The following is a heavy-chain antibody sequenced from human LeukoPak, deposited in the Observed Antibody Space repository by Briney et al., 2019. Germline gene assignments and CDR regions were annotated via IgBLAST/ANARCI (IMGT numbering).Heavy chain of an antibody. Sequence: SETLSLTCAVSGGSISSGDYSWSWIRQPPGKGLEWIGYIYYSGSTSYNPSLKSRLTLSVDTSKNQFSLKLSSVTAADTAVYYCARGNKDYQINWFDPWGQGTLVTVSS. J-gene: IGHJ5*02. V-gene: IGHV4-30-4*07. CDR3: ARGNKDYQINWFDP. CDR1: GGSISSGDYS. CDR2: IYYSGST. D-gene: IGHD2-2*01.